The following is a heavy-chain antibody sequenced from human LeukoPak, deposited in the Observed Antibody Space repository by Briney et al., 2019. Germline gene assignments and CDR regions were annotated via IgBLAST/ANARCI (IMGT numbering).Heavy chain of an antibody. CDR3: ARVDTAMVRVAYYGMDV. J-gene: IGHJ6*02. D-gene: IGHD5-18*01. CDR2: IKQDGSEK. V-gene: IGHV3-7*01. CDR1: GFTVSSYW. Sequence: GGTLRLSSAASGFTVSSYWMSWVRQATGKRLEWVANIKQDGSEKYYVDSVKGRFTISRDNAKNSLYLQMNSLRAEDTAVYYCARVDTAMVRVAYYGMDVWGQGTTVTVSS.